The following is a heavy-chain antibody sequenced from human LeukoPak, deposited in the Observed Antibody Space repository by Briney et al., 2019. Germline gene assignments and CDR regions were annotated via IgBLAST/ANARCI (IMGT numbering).Heavy chain of an antibody. CDR2: IYYSGST. J-gene: IGHJ6*03. CDR1: GGSISSSSNN. Sequence: SETLSLTCTVSGGSISSSSNNWGWIRQPPGKGLEWIGSIYYSGSTYYNPSLKSRVTISVDTSKNQFSLKLSSVTAADTAVYYCARNPPSYDILTGQHYYYYMDVWGKGTTVTVSS. V-gene: IGHV4-39*01. D-gene: IGHD3-9*01. CDR3: ARNPPSYDILTGQHYYYYMDV.